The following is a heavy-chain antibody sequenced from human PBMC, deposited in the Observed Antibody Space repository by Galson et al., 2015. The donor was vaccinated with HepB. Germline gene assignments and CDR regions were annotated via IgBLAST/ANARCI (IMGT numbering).Heavy chain of an antibody. D-gene: IGHD2-2*01. CDR1: GYSFTSYW. CDR3: ARLNAPAAIYYYMDV. V-gene: IGHV5-10-1*01. CDR2: IDPSDSYT. Sequence: QSGAEVKKPGESLRISCKGSGYSFTSYWISWVRQMQGKGLEWMGRIDPSDSYTNYSQSLQGNVTISADKSISTPYLQWSSLKASETAIYYSARLNAPAAIYYYMDVWGKGTTVTVSS. J-gene: IGHJ6*03.